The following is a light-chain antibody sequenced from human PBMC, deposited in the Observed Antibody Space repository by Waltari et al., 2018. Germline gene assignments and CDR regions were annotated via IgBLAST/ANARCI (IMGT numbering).Light chain of an antibody. CDR3: QVWDSSTVV. CDR1: NIGSKN. Sequence: SYELTQPLSVSVVLGQTARITCGGNNIGSKNVHWYQQKPGQAPVLVIYRDINRPSGIPERFSGSNSGNTATLTISRAQAGDEADYYCQVWDSSTVVFGGGTKLTVL. CDR2: RDI. V-gene: IGLV3-9*01. J-gene: IGLJ2*01.